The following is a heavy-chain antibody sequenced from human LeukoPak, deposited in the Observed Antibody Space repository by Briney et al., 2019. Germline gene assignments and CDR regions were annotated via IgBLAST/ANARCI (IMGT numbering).Heavy chain of an antibody. D-gene: IGHD2-15*01. CDR3: VAMVDYYYYVMDV. CDR1: GGSISSSSYY. CDR2: MYYNGSA. Sequence: SETLSLTCTVSGGSISSSSYYWGCIRQPPGKGLDWIGSMYYNGSAYYNPSLKSRVTISVDTPKNQFSLRLSSVTAADTAVYYCVAMVDYYYYVMDVWGQGTTVTVSS. J-gene: IGHJ6*02. V-gene: IGHV4-39*01.